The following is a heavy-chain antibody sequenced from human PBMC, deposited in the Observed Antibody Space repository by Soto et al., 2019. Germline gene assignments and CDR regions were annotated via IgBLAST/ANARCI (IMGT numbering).Heavy chain of an antibody. CDR1: GFSFGDYA. D-gene: IGHD3-16*01. J-gene: IGHJ5*02. Sequence: SLRLSCTTSGFSFGDYARTWVRQAPGKGLEWVGFIRNPGYGGTTEYATSVKGRFIISRDDSMSSAYLQLNSLKVDDSAVYYCVRGSFAYYGPWGQGTMVTVSS. CDR3: VRGSFAYYGP. CDR2: IRNPGYGGTT. V-gene: IGHV3-49*04.